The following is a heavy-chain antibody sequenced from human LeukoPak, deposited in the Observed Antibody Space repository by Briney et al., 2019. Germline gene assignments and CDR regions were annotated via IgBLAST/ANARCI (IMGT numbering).Heavy chain of an antibody. D-gene: IGHD5-24*01. J-gene: IGHJ3*02. CDR1: GYSISSGYY. CDR2: IYHSGST. Sequence: SETLSLTCAVSGYSISSGYYWDWIRQPPGKGLEWIGSIYHSGSTYYNPSLKSRVTISVDTSKNQFSLKLSSVTAADTAVYYCARPKMATNDAFDIWGQGTMVTVSS. V-gene: IGHV4-38-2*01. CDR3: ARPKMATNDAFDI.